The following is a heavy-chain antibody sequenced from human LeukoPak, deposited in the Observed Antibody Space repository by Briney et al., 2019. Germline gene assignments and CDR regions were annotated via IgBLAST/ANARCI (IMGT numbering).Heavy chain of an antibody. J-gene: IGHJ6*03. CDR3: AKVWYCSSTSCLNYYYYYYMDV. V-gene: IGHV3-11*04. CDR2: ISGSGTTI. Sequence: GGSLRLSCAASGFSFSDYYMTWIRQAPGKGLEWVSSISGSGTTIYYADSVKGRFTISRDNAKNSLYLQMNSLRAEDTAVYYCAKVWYCSSTSCLNYYYYYYMDVWGKGTTVTISS. D-gene: IGHD2-2*01. CDR1: GFSFSDYY.